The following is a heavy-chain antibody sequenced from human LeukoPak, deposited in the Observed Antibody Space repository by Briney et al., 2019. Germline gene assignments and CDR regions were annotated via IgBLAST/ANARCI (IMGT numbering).Heavy chain of an antibody. CDR3: AKASWVSTADAVL. Sequence: GGSLRLSCVASGFTFSSYAMSWVRETPARGLEWVSSLRGNGDAFYADSVKGRFTLSRDESRNTVYLQLNKLRVEDTAMYYCAKASWVSTADAVLWGQGTVVTVPS. D-gene: IGHD3-16*01. CDR2: LRGNGDA. J-gene: IGHJ4*02. V-gene: IGHV3-23*01. CDR1: GFTFSSYA.